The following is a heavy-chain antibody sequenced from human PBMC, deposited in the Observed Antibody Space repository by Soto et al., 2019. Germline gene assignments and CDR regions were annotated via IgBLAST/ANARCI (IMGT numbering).Heavy chain of an antibody. CDR1: SVGLC. D-gene: IGHD3-10*01. J-gene: IGHJ4*02. Sequence: SVGLCWRRISQKKGKGLEWIGYIYYSGSTNYNPSLKSRVTISVDTSKNQVSLKLSSVTAADTAVYYCARDPGGSGNLYFGYWGQGTPVTVSS. CDR2: IYYSGST. V-gene: IGHV4-61*08. CDR3: ARDPGGSGNLYFGY.